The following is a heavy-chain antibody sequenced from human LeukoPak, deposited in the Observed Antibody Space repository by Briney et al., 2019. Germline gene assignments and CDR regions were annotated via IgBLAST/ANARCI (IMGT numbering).Heavy chain of an antibody. V-gene: IGHV3-11*01. CDR3: ARDVSSSWGGPYNWFDP. CDR2: ISSSGSTI. CDR1: GFTFSDYY. J-gene: IGHJ5*02. Sequence: GGSLRLYCSASGFTFSDYYRSWIRQAPGKGLEWVSYISSSGSTIYYADSVKGRFTISRDNAKNSLYLRMNSLRAEDTAVYYCARDVSSSWGGPYNWFDPWGQGTLVTVSS. D-gene: IGHD6-13*01.